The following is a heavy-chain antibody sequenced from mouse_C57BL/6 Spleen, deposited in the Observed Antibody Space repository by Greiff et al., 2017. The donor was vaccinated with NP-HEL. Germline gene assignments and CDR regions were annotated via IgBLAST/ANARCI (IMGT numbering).Heavy chain of an antibody. CDR3: AGGFYGSSYGVDY. D-gene: IGHD1-1*01. CDR2: ISYDGSN. Sequence: EVQLQESGPGLVKPSQSLSLTCSVTGYSITSGYYWNWIRQFPGNKLEWMGYISYDGSNNYNPSLKNRISITRDTSKNQFFLKLNSVTTEDTATYYCAGGFYGSSYGVDYWGQGTTLTVSS. CDR1: GYSITSGYY. J-gene: IGHJ2*01. V-gene: IGHV3-6*01.